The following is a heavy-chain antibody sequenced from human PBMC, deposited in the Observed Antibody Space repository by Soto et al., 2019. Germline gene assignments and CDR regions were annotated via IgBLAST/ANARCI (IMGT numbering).Heavy chain of an antibody. Sequence: QEHLVDSGGGLVKPGGSLRLSCAASGFTFSDYYMSWIRQAPGKGLEWVSYISSTSTYTNYADSVKGRFTISRDNAKKSLCLQMNSLRAEDTAVYYCARHNRRWESEGLGYGMGVWGQGTTVSVSS. CDR3: ARHNRRWESEGLGYGMGV. D-gene: IGHD1-26*01. CDR2: ISSTSTYT. J-gene: IGHJ6*02. CDR1: GFTFSDYY. V-gene: IGHV3-11*06.